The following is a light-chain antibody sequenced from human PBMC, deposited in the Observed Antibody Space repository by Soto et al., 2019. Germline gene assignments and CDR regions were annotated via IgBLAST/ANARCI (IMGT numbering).Light chain of an antibody. V-gene: IGLV4-69*01. CDR3: QTWGTGWV. CDR2: LNTDGSH. Sequence: QSVLTQSPSASASLGASVKLTCTLSSGHSSYAIAWHQQQPEKGPRYLMKLNTDGSHSKGDGIPDRFSGSSSGAERYLTISSLQSDAEADYYCQTWGTGWVFGGGTKLTVL. CDR1: SGHSSYA. J-gene: IGLJ3*02.